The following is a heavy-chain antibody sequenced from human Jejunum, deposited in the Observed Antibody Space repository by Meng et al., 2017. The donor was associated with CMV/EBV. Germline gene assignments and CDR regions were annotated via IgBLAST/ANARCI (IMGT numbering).Heavy chain of an antibody. CDR1: RYG. Sequence: RYGMHWVRQAPDKGPEWVAIISKDGTNKFYTDSVEGRFTISRDNSKNTLYLTMDSLRPEDTAVYYCATDRLDGSGDFWARNWFDLWGQGTLVTVSS. CDR2: ISKDGTNK. D-gene: IGHD3-10*01. CDR3: ATDRLDGSGDFWARNWFDL. V-gene: IGHV3-30*06. J-gene: IGHJ5*02.